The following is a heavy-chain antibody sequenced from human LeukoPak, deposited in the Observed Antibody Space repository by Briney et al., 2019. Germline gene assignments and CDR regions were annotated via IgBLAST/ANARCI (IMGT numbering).Heavy chain of an antibody. CDR2: IYYSGST. CDR1: GGSISSYY. Sequence: SETLSLTCTVPGGSISSYYWSWIRQPPGKGLEWIGYIYYSGSTNYNPSLKSRVTISVDTSKNQFSLKLSSVTAADTAVYYCAREATPRPPLLSAFDIWGQGTMVTVSS. CDR3: AREATPRPPLLSAFDI. V-gene: IGHV4-59*12. J-gene: IGHJ3*02. D-gene: IGHD3-10*01.